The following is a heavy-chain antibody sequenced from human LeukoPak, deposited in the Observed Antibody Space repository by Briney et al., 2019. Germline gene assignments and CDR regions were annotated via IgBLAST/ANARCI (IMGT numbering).Heavy chain of an antibody. CDR2: IYYSGST. D-gene: IGHD4-11*01. J-gene: IGHJ3*02. Sequence: SETLSLTCTVSGGSISSYYWSWIRQPPGKGLEWIGYIYYSGSTNYNPSLKSRVTISVDTSKNQFSLKLSSVTAADTAVYYCARWWAYSNFDAFDTWGQGTMVTVSS. CDR3: ARWWAYSNFDAFDT. V-gene: IGHV4-59*01. CDR1: GGSISSYY.